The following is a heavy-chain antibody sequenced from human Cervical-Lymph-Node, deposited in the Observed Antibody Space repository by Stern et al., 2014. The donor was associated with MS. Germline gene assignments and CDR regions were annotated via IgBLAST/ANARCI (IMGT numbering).Heavy chain of an antibody. CDR3: ARLHSSGWSFQH. Sequence: QVQLVESGAEVKKPGASVKVSCKASGYTFTSYTMHWVRQAPGQRLEWMEWIDSSNSTTKYSKKSQGRITIARDTSANTAYMELSRLKTEDTDVYYCARLHSSGWSFQHWGQGTLVTVSS. J-gene: IGHJ1*01. D-gene: IGHD6-19*01. V-gene: IGHV1-3*01. CDR1: GYTFTSYT. CDR2: IDSSNSTT.